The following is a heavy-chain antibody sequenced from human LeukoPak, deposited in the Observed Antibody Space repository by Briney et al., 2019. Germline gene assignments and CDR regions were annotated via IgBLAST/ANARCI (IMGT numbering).Heavy chain of an antibody. Sequence: SETLSLTCTVSGYSISSGYYWGWIRQPAGKELEWIGRIYTGGSTNYNPSLKSRVTMSVDTSKNQFSLKLSSVTAADTAVYYCARQEGGIVGPYWGQGTLVTVSS. V-gene: IGHV4-4*07. CDR3: ARQEGGIVGPY. CDR2: IYTGGST. J-gene: IGHJ4*02. CDR1: GYSISSGYY. D-gene: IGHD1-26*01.